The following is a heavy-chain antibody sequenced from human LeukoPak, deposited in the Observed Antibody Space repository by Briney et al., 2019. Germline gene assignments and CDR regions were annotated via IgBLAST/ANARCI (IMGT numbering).Heavy chain of an antibody. D-gene: IGHD2-2*01. J-gene: IGHJ4*01. CDR1: GFTFRNYA. CDR2: ISGSGGRT. CDR3: ARDTRGESDY. Sequence: GGSLRLSCAASGFTFRNYAMSWVRQAPGKGLEWVSAISGSGGRTYYADSVKGRFTISRDNSKNTLYLQMNSLRAEDTAMYYCARDTRGESDYWGHGTLVTVSS. V-gene: IGHV3-23*01.